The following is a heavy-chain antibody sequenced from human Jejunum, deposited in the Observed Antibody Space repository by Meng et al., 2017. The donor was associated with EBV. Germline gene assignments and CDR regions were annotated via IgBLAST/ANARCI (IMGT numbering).Heavy chain of an antibody. V-gene: IGHV3-74*01. CDR3: SRDLRGPFDY. CDR2: INEDGTHT. J-gene: IGHJ4*02. CDR1: GFPFSNGW. D-gene: IGHD3-16*01. Sequence: EVQLVESVGGCVKPGGSLRLSCAASGFPFSNGWMTWVRQAPGKGLEWVSRINEDGTHTDYADSVKGRFTISRDNAKNTLTLQMNSLRVEDTAVYYCSRDLRGPFDYWGQGTLVTVSS.